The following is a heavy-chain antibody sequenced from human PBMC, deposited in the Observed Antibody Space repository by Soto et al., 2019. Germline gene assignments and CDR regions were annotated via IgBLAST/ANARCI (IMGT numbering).Heavy chain of an antibody. CDR1: GFTFSSYG. V-gene: IGHV3-30*03. CDR3: AYYYYGMDV. J-gene: IGHJ6*02. CDR2: ISYDGSNK. Sequence: PGGSLRLSCAASGFTFSSYGMHWVRQAPGKGLEWVAVISYDGSNKYYADSVKGRFTISRDNSKNTLYLQMNSLRAEDTAVYYCAYYYYGMDVWGQGTTVTVS.